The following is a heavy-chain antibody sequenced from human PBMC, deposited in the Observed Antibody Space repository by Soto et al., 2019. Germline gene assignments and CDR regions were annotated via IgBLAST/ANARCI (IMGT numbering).Heavy chain of an antibody. CDR1: GFFIISGNY. CDR3: ARARWYDAFDV. D-gene: IGHD2-15*01. V-gene: IGHV4-38-2*01. CDR2: IFHGGNT. J-gene: IGHJ3*01. Sequence: PSETLSLTCAVSGFFIISGNYWGVIRKPPGKGLEWIGSIFHGGNTYYNPSLKSRVTISVDMSKNQFSLKLNSVTAADTAVYYCARARWYDAFDVWGQGTVVTVSS.